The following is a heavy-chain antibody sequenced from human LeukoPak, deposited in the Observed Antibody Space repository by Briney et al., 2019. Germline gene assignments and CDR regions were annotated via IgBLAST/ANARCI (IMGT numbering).Heavy chain of an antibody. CDR2: IYYTGST. J-gene: IGHJ3*01. D-gene: IGHD3-3*01. CDR1: GGSFSGYY. Sequence: SETLSLTCAVYGGSFSGYYWTWIRQPPGKGLEWIGNIYYTGSTYYTSSLKSRVTMSVDTSKNVFSLTLKSLTSADTAVYYCARHLEYTTSGKAFDVWGQGTLVSVSS. CDR3: ARHLEYTTSGKAFDV. V-gene: IGHV4-34*01.